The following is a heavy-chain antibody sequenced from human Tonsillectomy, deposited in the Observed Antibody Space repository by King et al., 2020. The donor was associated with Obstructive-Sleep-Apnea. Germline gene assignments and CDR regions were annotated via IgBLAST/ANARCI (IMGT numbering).Heavy chain of an antibody. Sequence: QLVQSGAEVKKPGASLKVSCKASGYTFTGYYIHWVRQAPGQGLEWMGWINPNSGGTGYAQKFQGRVTMTRDTSISTASMKMTRLTSDDTAVYYCERGGRFDYDILTGYLNYWGQGTLVTVSS. CDR1: GYTFTGYY. CDR3: ERGGRFDYDILTGYLNY. J-gene: IGHJ4*02. V-gene: IGHV1-2*02. D-gene: IGHD3-9*01. CDR2: INPNSGGT.